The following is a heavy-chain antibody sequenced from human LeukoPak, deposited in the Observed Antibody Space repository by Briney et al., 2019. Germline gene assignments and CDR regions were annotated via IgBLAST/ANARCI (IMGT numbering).Heavy chain of an antibody. V-gene: IGHV4-59*05. CDR3: ARRHWEYQLLLSWFDP. CDR2: IYYSGST. CDR1: GGSISSYY. Sequence: KTSETLSLTCTVSGGSISSYYWSWIRQPPGKGLEWIGSIYYSGSTYYNPSLKSRVTISVDTSKNQFSLKLSSVTAADTAVYYCARRHWEYQLLLSWFDPWGQGTLVTVSS. D-gene: IGHD2-2*01. J-gene: IGHJ5*02.